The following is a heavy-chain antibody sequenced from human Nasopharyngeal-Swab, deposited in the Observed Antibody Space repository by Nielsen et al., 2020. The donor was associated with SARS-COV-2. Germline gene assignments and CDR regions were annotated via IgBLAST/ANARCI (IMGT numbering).Heavy chain of an antibody. J-gene: IGHJ6*03. CDR1: GFTFSSYG. D-gene: IGHD3-3*01. CDR3: AKDGYYDFWSGYQKPKGGYMDV. CDR2: ISYDGSNK. V-gene: IGHV3-30*18. Sequence: GESLKISCAASGFTFSSYGMHWVRQAPGKGLEWVAVISYDGSNKYYADSVKGRFTISRDHSKNTLYLQMNSLRAEDTAVYYCAKDGYYDFWSGYQKPKGGYMDVWGKGTTVTVSS.